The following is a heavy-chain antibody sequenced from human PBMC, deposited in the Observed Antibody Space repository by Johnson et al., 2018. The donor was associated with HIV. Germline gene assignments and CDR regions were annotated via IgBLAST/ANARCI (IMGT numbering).Heavy chain of an antibody. CDR2: IYSGGST. J-gene: IGHJ3*02. D-gene: IGHD5-18*01. CDR1: GFTVSSNY. V-gene: IGHV3-66*03. CDR3: ARGSYGYGDAFDI. Sequence: VQLVESGGGLIQPGGSLRLSCAASGFTVSSNYMSWVRQAPGKGLEWVSVIYSGGSTYYADSVKGRFTISRDNSKNTQYLQMNSLRAEDTAVYYCARGSYGYGDAFDIWAKGQWSPSLQ.